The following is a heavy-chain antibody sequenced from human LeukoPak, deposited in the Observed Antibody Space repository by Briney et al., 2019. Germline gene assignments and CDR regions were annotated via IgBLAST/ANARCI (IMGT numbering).Heavy chain of an antibody. CDR2: IYYSGST. V-gene: IGHV4-39*01. J-gene: IGHJ5*02. Sequence: SETLSLTCTVSGGSISSSSYYWGWIRQPPGKGLEWVGSIYYSGSTYYNPSLKSRVTISVDTSKNQFSLKLSSVTAADTAVYYCARSIRNWFDPWGQGTLVTVSS. CDR3: ARSIRNWFDP. CDR1: GGSISSSSYY.